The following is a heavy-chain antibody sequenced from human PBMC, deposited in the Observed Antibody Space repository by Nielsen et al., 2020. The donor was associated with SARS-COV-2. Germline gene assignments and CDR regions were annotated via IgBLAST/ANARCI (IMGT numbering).Heavy chain of an antibody. V-gene: IGHV3-48*04. J-gene: IGHJ6*03. CDR3: AREVSTSSYYYYYYYMDV. CDR1: GFTFSSYS. D-gene: IGHD2-2*01. Sequence: GESLKISCAASGFTFSSYSMNWVRQAPGKGLEWVSYISSSSSTIYYADSVKGRFTISRDNAKNSLYLQMNSLRAEDTAVYYCAREVSTSSYYYYYYYMDVWGKGTTVTVSS. CDR2: ISSSSSTI.